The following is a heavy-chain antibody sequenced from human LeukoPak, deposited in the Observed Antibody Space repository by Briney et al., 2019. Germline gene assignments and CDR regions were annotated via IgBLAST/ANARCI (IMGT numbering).Heavy chain of an antibody. CDR3: AKERGYSYGNIDY. D-gene: IGHD5-18*01. CDR1: GFTFSSYE. CDR2: ISGSGGST. J-gene: IGHJ4*02. Sequence: GGSLRLSCAASGFTFSSYEMNWVRQAPGKGLEWVSAISGSGGSTYYADSVKGRFTISRDNSKNTLYLQMNSLRAEDTAVYYCAKERGYSYGNIDYWGQGTLVTVSS. V-gene: IGHV3-23*01.